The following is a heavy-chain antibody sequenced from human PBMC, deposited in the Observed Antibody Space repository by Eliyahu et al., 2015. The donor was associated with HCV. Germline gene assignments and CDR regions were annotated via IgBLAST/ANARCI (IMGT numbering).Heavy chain of an antibody. J-gene: IGHJ6*02. V-gene: IGHV3-23*01. CDR2: ISGSGGST. Sequence: EVQLLESGGGLVQPGGSLRLSCAASGFTFXXXAMXWVRQAPGKGLEGVSAISGSGGSTYYADSVKGRFTISRDNSKNTLYLQMNSLRAEDTAVYYCAKDQEGSSGWYGYYYYGMDVWGQGTTVTVSS. CDR3: AKDQEGSSGWYGYYYYGMDV. CDR1: GFTFXXXA. D-gene: IGHD6-19*01.